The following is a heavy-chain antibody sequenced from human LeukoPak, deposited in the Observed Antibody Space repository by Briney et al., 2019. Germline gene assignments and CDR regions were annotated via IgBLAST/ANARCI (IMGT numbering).Heavy chain of an antibody. CDR1: GGAVTDSKY. V-gene: IGHV4-59*08. Sequence: KPSETLSLTRSVSGGAVTDSKYWTWIRLPPGNRLEWIGYISNGGSTEYNPSLKNRVTISLDTSKNQFSLKLISVTAADRAIYYCARQLKGLLDSWGQGTLVTVSS. CDR2: ISNGGST. CDR3: ARQLKGLLDS. J-gene: IGHJ4*02.